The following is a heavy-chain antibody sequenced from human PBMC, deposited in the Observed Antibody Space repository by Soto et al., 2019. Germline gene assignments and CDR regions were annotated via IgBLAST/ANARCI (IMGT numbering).Heavy chain of an antibody. CDR2: VFSSVSA. J-gene: IGHJ4*02. CDR3: TRDGMTTGDT. D-gene: IGHD2-21*02. Sequence: RXETLSLTCIVSGFSVTSYTWSWVRQPANKGLEWIGRVFSSVSATYSPSLKSRVRISMDTPENRISLKLDSVTAADAGVYYCTRDGMTTGDTRGQGTLVTSPQ. V-gene: IGHV4-4*07. CDR1: GFSVTSYT.